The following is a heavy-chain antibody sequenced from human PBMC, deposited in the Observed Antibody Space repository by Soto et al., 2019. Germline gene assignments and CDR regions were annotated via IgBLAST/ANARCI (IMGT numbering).Heavy chain of an antibody. J-gene: IGHJ6*02. CDR1: GYSFTTYG. CDR3: ARDGPAPYYYYGMDV. CDR2: ISAYNGNT. V-gene: IGHV1-18*01. Sequence: QVQLVQSGGEVKKPGASVKVSCKTSGYSFTTYGISWVRQAPGQGLEWMGWISAYNGNTNYAQKLQDRVTMTTDTSTSTAYMERRSLRSDDTAVYYCARDGPAPYYYYGMDVWGQGSTVTVSS.